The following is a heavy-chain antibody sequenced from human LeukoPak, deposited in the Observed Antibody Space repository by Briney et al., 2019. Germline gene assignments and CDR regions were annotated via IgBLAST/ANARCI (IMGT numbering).Heavy chain of an antibody. CDR2: ISASGISR. CDR1: GFTFRNYA. CDR3: AKDFEAEPSYAFDH. V-gene: IGHV3-23*01. Sequence: QPGGSLRLSCAASGFTFRNYAMGWVRQAPGKGLEWASGISASGISRYYADSFRGRFTISRDTSKNTLYLQMNSLSAEDTALYYCAKDFEAEPSYAFDHWGQGILVTVFS. J-gene: IGHJ4*02. D-gene: IGHD3-16*01.